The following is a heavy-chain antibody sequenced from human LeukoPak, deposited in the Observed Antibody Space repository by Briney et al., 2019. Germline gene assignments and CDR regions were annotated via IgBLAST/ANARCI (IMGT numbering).Heavy chain of an antibody. V-gene: IGHV1-46*02. D-gene: IGHD3-22*01. CDR1: GYTFNSYY. J-gene: IGHJ4*02. Sequence: ASVKVSCKASGYTFNSYYMHWVRQAPGQGPEWMGIINPSRGSTTYAQKFQGRVTLTRDTSTSTVFMELSSLRSEDTGVYYCASGSYYYDSSGLDYWGQGTLVTVSS. CDR2: INPSRGST. CDR3: ASGSYYYDSSGLDY.